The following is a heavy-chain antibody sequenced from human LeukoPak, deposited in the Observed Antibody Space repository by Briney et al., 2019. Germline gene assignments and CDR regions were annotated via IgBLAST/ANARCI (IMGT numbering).Heavy chain of an antibody. CDR3: TTDDGYYYDSSGYYTLYYFDY. D-gene: IGHD3-22*01. Sequence: GGSLRLSCAASGFTFSNAWMSWVRQAPGKGLEWVGRILSKTDGGTADYAAPVKGRFTISRDDSKNTLYLQMNSLETEDTAVYYCTTDDGYYYDSSGYYTLYYFDYWGQGTLVTVSP. V-gene: IGHV3-15*01. CDR1: GFTFSNAW. J-gene: IGHJ4*02. CDR2: ILSKTDGGTA.